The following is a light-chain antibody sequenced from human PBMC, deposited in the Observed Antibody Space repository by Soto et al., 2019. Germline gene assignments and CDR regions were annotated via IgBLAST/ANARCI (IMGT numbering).Light chain of an antibody. CDR2: DVT. Sequence: QSALTQPRSVSGSPGQSVTISCTGTSSDVGNYNYVSWYQQHPGKAPKLIIYDVTKRPSGVPDRFSGSKSGNTASLTISGLQAEDEADYYCCSYAGSYTFVFGPGTKLTVL. V-gene: IGLV2-11*01. J-gene: IGLJ1*01. CDR3: CSYAGSYTFV. CDR1: SSDVGNYNY.